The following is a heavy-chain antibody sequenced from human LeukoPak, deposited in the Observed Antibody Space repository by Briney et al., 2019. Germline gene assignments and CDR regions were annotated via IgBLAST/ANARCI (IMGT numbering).Heavy chain of an antibody. J-gene: IGHJ4*02. CDR1: GFTFSNFA. Sequence: GGSLRLSCAASGFTFSNFAMSWIRQAPGKGLERVSALNGDNTYYADSVKGRFTVSRDNSKNTLYLQMNSLTAEDTAVYYCVREATGYSFADYWGQGTLVSVSS. D-gene: IGHD1-26*01. CDR3: VREATGYSFADY. CDR2: LNGDNT. V-gene: IGHV3-23*01.